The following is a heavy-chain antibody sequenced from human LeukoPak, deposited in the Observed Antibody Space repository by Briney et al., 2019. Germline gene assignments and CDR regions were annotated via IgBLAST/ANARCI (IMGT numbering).Heavy chain of an antibody. CDR2: INGNGGGS. CDR1: GFTFSDHA. CDR3: ARDRGEVIGSYYFDY. D-gene: IGHD3-22*01. V-gene: IGHV3-23*01. Sequence: GGSLRLSCAASGFTFSDHAMSWVRQAPAKGLEWVSSINGNGGGSYYIDSVKGRFTVSRDNSENALYLQMNSLRAEDTAVYYCARDRGEVIGSYYFDYWGQGTLVTVSS. J-gene: IGHJ4*02.